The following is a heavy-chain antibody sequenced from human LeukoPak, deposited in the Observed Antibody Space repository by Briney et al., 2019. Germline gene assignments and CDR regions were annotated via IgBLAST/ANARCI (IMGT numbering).Heavy chain of an antibody. Sequence: GRSLRLSCAASGFTFSSYGMHWVRQAPGKGLEWVAVISYDGSNKYYADSVKGRFTISRDNSKNTLYLQMNSLRAEDTAVYYCANAQAAAGTSYYYYGMDVWGQGTTVTVSS. CDR2: ISYDGSNK. J-gene: IGHJ6*02. D-gene: IGHD6-13*01. CDR3: ANAQAAAGTSYYYYGMDV. CDR1: GFTFSSYG. V-gene: IGHV3-30*18.